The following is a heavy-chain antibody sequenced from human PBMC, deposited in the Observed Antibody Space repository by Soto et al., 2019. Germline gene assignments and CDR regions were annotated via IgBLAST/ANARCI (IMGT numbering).Heavy chain of an antibody. J-gene: IGHJ4*02. D-gene: IGHD3-22*01. Sequence: GGSLILSCAASGFTFIGSPMYCVRPASGKGLVWVGRIRSEANSYATAYAASVKGRFTISRDDSNNMAYLPMSRLKTEDTAVYNCTCVLGDYDSSGYYYAADYWGQGTLVTVSS. CDR2: IRSEANSYAT. CDR3: TCVLGDYDSSGYYYAADY. V-gene: IGHV3-73*01. CDR1: GFTFIGSP.